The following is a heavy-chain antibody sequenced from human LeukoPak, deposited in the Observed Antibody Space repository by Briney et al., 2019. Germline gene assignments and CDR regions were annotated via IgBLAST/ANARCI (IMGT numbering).Heavy chain of an antibody. Sequence: SETLSLTWAVYGGSFSGYYWSWIRQPPGKGLEWIGEINHSGSTNYNPSLKSRVTISVDTSKNQFSLKLSSVTAADTAVYYCARGFSGWYYYWGQGTLVTVSS. CDR2: INHSGST. CDR1: GGSFSGYY. V-gene: IGHV4-34*01. J-gene: IGHJ4*02. CDR3: ARGFSGWYYY. D-gene: IGHD6-19*01.